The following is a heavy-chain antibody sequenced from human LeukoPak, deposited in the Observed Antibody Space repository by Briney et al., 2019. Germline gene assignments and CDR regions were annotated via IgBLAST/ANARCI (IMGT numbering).Heavy chain of an antibody. CDR2: IYPGDSDT. V-gene: IGHV5-51*01. CDR3: ARQSGSWIQLWQYDY. D-gene: IGHD5-18*01. Sequence: GESLKISCKSSGYSFTSYWIVWVRQMPGKGLEWMGIIYPGDSDTRYSPSFQGQVTISADKSISTAYLQWSSLKASDTAMYYCARQSGSWIQLWQYDYWGQGTLVTVSS. CDR1: GYSFTSYW. J-gene: IGHJ4*02.